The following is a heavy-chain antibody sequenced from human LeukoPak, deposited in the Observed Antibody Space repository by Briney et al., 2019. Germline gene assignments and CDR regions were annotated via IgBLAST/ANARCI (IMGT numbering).Heavy chain of an antibody. CDR2: INPNSGGT. CDR3: ARARTVLLWFGDLPGY. J-gene: IGHJ4*02. Sequence: ASVKVSCKASGYTFTGYYMHWVRQAPGQGLEWMGRINPNSGGTNYAQKFQGRVTMTRDTSISTAYMELSRQRSDDTAVYYCARARTVLLWFGDLPGYWGQGTLVTVSS. CDR1: GYTFTGYY. V-gene: IGHV1-2*06. D-gene: IGHD3-10*01.